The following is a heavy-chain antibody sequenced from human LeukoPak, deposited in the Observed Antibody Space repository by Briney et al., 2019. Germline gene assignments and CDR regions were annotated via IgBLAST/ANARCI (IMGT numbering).Heavy chain of an antibody. CDR1: GYSFTSYW. CDR2: IYPGDSDT. V-gene: IGHV5-51*01. D-gene: IGHD2-15*01. CDR3: ARQGWGCSGGSCYVDY. Sequence: GESLKISRKGSGYSFTSYWIGWVRQMPGKGLEWMGIIYPGDSDTRYSPSFQGQVTISADKSISTAYLQWSSLKASDTAMYYCARQGWGCSGGSCYVDYWGQGTLVTVSS. J-gene: IGHJ4*02.